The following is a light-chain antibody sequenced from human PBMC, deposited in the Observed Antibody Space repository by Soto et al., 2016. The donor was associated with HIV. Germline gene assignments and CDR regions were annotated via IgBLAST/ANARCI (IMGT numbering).Light chain of an antibody. CDR2: DNG. CDR1: HWTES. CDR3: QVWDGSGDHPV. J-gene: IGLJ2*01. Sequence: SSVLTQPPSVSVAPGRRPRLPVGRQHWTESVHWYQQKPGQAPILVLYDNGGRPSGIPERFSGSNSGSTATLTISRVEAGDEADFHCQVWDGSGDHPVFGGGTKLTVL. V-gene: IGLV3-21*02.